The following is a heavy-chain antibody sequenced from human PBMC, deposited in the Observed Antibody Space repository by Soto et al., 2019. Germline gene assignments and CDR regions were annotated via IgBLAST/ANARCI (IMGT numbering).Heavy chain of an antibody. J-gene: IGHJ4*02. V-gene: IGHV1-18*04. CDR3: ARSPYSYGKSFYFDY. CDR2: ISAYTGTT. CDR1: GYTFANYG. D-gene: IGHD5-18*01. Sequence: ASVKVSFKASGYTFANYGVGWLRQAPGQGLVWMAWISAYTGTTNYAQEFQGRVAVTTDTSTSTASMDIKSLRSDDTAVYYCARSPYSYGKSFYFDYWGQGTLVTVSS.